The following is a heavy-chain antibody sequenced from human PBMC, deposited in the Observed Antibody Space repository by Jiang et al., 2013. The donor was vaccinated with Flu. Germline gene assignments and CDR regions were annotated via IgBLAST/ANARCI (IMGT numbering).Heavy chain of an antibody. V-gene: IGHV2-5*02. CDR1: GFSLSTSGVG. CDR3: AHTPFSTIFGVVIRHGANWFDP. Sequence: KPTQTLTLTCTFSGFSLSTSGVGVGWIRQPPGKALEWLALIYWDDDKRYSPSLKSGLTITKDTSKNQVVLTMTNMDPVDTATYYCAHTPFSTIFGVVIRHGANWFDPWGQGTLVTVSS. D-gene: IGHD3-3*01. CDR2: IYWDDDK. J-gene: IGHJ5*02.